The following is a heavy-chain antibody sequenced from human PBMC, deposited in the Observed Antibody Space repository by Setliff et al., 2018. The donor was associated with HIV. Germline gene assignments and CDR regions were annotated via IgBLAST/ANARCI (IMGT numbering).Heavy chain of an antibody. V-gene: IGHV4-34*01. D-gene: IGHD3-3*01. J-gene: IGHJ4*02. Sequence: PSETLSLTCAVYGGSFSGYYWNWIRQPPGRGLEWIGEINHSGRTNYNPSLKSRVTISVDTSKNQFSLKLKSVTAADTALYYFTRSPGLRFVDSWGQGTLVTVSS. CDR2: INHSGRT. CDR1: GGSFSGYY. CDR3: TRSPGLRFVDS.